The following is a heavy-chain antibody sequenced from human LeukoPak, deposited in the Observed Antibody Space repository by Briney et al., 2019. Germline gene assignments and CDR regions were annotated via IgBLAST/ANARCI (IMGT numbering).Heavy chain of an antibody. CDR2: IYYSGST. J-gene: IGHJ5*02. Sequence: PSQTLSLTCTVSGGSISSGGYYWSWIRQHPGQGLEWIGYIYYSGSTYYNPSLRSRVTISVDTSKNQFSLKLSSVTAADSAVYYCARLGAGGSYWFDPWGQGTLVTVSS. D-gene: IGHD3-3*01. V-gene: IGHV4-31*03. CDR1: GGSISSGGYY. CDR3: ARLGAGGSYWFDP.